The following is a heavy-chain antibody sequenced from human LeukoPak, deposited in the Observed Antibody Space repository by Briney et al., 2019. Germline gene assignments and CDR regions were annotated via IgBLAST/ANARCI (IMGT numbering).Heavy chain of an antibody. J-gene: IGHJ6*02. CDR2: ISGYNGNT. CDR3: ARATVTDTVGYYYGMDV. Sequence: GASVKVSRKASGYTFTSYDISWVRQAPGQGLEWMGRISGYNGNTNYAQKLQGRVTMTTDSSTSTAYMELRSLRSDDTAVYYCARATVTDTVGYYYGMDVWGQGTTVTVSS. D-gene: IGHD4-23*01. CDR1: GYTFTSYD. V-gene: IGHV1-18*01.